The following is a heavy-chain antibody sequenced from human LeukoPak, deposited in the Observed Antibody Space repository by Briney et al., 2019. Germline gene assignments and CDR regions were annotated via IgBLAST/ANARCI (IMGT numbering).Heavy chain of an antibody. Sequence: SETLSLTCTVSGGSISSYYWSWIRQPPGKGLEWIGYIYYSGSTNYNPSLKSRVTISVDTSKNQFSLKLSSVTAADTAVYYCATILYSSGWYWFDPWGQGTLVTVSS. V-gene: IGHV4-59*12. J-gene: IGHJ5*02. CDR2: IYYSGST. D-gene: IGHD6-19*01. CDR1: GGSISSYY. CDR3: ATILYSSGWYWFDP.